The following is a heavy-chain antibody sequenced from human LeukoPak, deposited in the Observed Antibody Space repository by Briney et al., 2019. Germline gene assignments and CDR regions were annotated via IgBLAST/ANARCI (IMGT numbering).Heavy chain of an antibody. CDR2: MNHSGST. CDR1: GGSFSGYY. Sequence: PSETLSLTCAVYGGSFSGYYWSWIRQPPGKGLEWIGEMNHSGSTNYNPSLKSRVTISVDTSKNQFSLKLSSVTAADTAVYYCARGTNRPRYYYYYYYMDVWGKGTTVTVSS. J-gene: IGHJ6*03. CDR3: ARGTNRPRYYYYYYYMDV. V-gene: IGHV4-34*01. D-gene: IGHD6-6*01.